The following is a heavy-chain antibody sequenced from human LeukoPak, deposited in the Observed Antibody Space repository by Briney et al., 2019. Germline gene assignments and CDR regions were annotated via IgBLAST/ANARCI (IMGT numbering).Heavy chain of an antibody. CDR2: ISYDGSNK. D-gene: IGHD2-15*01. J-gene: IGHJ4*02. V-gene: IGHV3-30*04. Sequence: GGSLRLPCAASGFTFSSYAMHWVRQAPGKGLEGVAVISYDGSNKYYADSVKGRFTISRDNSKNTLYLQMNSLRAEDTAVYYCARDLSRSRPDCSGGSCYSVYWGQGTLVTVSS. CDR1: GFTFSSYA. CDR3: ARDLSRSRPDCSGGSCYSVY.